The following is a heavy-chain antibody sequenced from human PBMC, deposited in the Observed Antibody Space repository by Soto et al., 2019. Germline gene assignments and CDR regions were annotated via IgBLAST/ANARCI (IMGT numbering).Heavy chain of an antibody. D-gene: IGHD3-3*01. CDR1: GFTFSIYT. CDR2: INSNGDSA. CDR3: VRFGASRAFDY. V-gene: IGHV3-64D*06. Sequence: PEGSLILSCSASGFTFSIYTMHWVLQAPGKGLEYVSAINSNGDSAYYADSVKCRFTISRDNSKNTLYLQVSSLRPDDTAVYYCVRFGASRAFDYWGQGTLVTVSS. J-gene: IGHJ4*02.